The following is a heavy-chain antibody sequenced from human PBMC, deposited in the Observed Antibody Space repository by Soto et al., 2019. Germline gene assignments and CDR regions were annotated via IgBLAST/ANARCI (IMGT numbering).Heavy chain of an antibody. Sequence: PSETLSLTCTVSGGSFSSYYWSWIRQPPGKGLEWIGYIYYSGSTNYNPSLKSRVTISVDTSKNQFSLKLSSVTAADTAVYYCARQRASYCTNGVCSGFDPWGQGTLVTVSS. CDR3: ARQRASYCTNGVCSGFDP. V-gene: IGHV4-59*08. D-gene: IGHD2-8*01. J-gene: IGHJ5*02. CDR1: GGSFSSYY. CDR2: IYYSGST.